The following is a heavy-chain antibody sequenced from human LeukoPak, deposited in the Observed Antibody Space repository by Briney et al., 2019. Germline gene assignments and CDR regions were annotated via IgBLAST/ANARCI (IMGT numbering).Heavy chain of an antibody. D-gene: IGHD1-26*01. CDR2: IYYSGST. Sequence: SETLSLTCTVSGGSISSYYWSWIRQPPGKGLEWIGYIYYSGSTNYNPSLKSRVTISVDTSENQFSLKLSSVTAADTAVYYCARVARIVGATVGYFDYWGQGTLVTVSS. CDR1: GGSISSYY. J-gene: IGHJ4*02. CDR3: ARVARIVGATVGYFDY. V-gene: IGHV4-59*12.